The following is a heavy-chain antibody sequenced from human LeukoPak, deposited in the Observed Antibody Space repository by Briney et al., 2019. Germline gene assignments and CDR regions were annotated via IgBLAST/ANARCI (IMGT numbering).Heavy chain of an antibody. CDR1: GFTVSSNY. CDR3: AKRKALYGFGAFDY. V-gene: IGHV3-53*01. J-gene: IGHJ4*02. CDR2: IYGGGST. D-gene: IGHD2-2*02. Sequence: GGSLRLSCAASGFTVSSNYMNWVRQTPGKGLEWVSLIYGGGSTYYADSVKGRFTISRDNSKSTLYLQMNSLRAEDTAVYYCAKRKALYGFGAFDYWGQGTLVTVSS.